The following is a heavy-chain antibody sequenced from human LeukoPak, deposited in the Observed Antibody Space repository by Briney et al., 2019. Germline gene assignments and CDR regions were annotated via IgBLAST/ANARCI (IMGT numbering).Heavy chain of an antibody. D-gene: IGHD3-3*01. CDR1: GGTFSSYA. CDR2: IIPILGIA. Sequence: ASVKVSCKASGGTFSSYAISWVRQAPGQGLEWMGRIIPILGIANYAQKFQGRVTITADKSTSTAYMELSSLRSEDTAVYYCARAVTLYDPFDYWGQGTLVTVSS. CDR3: ARAVTLYDPFDY. J-gene: IGHJ4*02. V-gene: IGHV1-69*04.